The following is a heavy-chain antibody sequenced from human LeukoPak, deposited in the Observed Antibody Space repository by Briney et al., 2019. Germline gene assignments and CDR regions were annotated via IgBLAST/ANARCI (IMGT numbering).Heavy chain of an antibody. V-gene: IGHV4-34*01. CDR3: ARDRYYYDSSGYLYFDY. CDR1: GGSFSGYY. CDR2: INHSGST. J-gene: IGHJ4*02. Sequence: SEPLSLTCAVYGGSFSGYYWSWIRQPPGKGLEWIGEINHSGSTNYNPSLKSRVTMSVDTSKNQFSLKLSSVTAADTAVYYCARDRYYYDSSGYLYFDYWGQGTLVTVSS. D-gene: IGHD3-22*01.